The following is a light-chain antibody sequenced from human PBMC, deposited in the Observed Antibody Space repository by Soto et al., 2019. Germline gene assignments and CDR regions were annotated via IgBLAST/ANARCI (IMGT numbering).Light chain of an antibody. V-gene: IGLV1-47*01. CDR3: AAWDDSLSGVG. J-gene: IGLJ2*01. CDR1: SSNIGSNY. CDR2: MNN. Sequence: QSVLTQPPSASGTPGPRVTISCSGSSSNIGSNYVYWYQQLPGTAPKLLIYMNNQRPSGVPDRFSGSKSGTSASLAISGLRYEDEAYYYCAAWDDSLSGVGFGGGTKVTV.